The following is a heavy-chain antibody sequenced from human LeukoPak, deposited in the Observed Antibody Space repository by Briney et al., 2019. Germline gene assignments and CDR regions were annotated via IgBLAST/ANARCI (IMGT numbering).Heavy chain of an antibody. CDR1: GFTFSSYE. Sequence: PGGSLRLSCAASGFTFSSYEMNWVRQAPGKGLEWVSYISSSGSTISYADSVKGRFTISRDNAKNSLYLQMNSLRAEDTALYYCARDLTDYGAFDYWGQGTLVTVSS. D-gene: IGHD4-17*01. J-gene: IGHJ4*02. V-gene: IGHV3-48*03. CDR3: ARDLTDYGAFDY. CDR2: ISSSGSTI.